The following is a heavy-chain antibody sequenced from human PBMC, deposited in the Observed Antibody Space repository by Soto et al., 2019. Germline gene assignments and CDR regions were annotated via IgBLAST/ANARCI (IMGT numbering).Heavy chain of an antibody. V-gene: IGHV3-23*01. J-gene: IGHJ4*02. D-gene: IGHD3-22*01. CDR3: AKRYYYDSSGYYYVPFDY. CDR1: GFTFSSYA. Sequence: EVQLLESGGGLVQPGGSLRLSCAASGFTFSSYAMSWVRQAPGKGLEWVSAISGSGGSTYYADSVKGRFTISRDNSKNPLYLQMNSLRAEDTAVYYCAKRYYYDSSGYYYVPFDYWGQGTLVTVSS. CDR2: ISGSGGST.